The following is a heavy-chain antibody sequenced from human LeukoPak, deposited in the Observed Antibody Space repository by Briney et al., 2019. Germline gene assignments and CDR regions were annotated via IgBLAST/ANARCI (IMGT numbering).Heavy chain of an antibody. CDR1: GLTFSSYS. CDR2: ISSTSTTI. V-gene: IGHV3-48*02. D-gene: IGHD6-19*01. J-gene: IGHJ4*02. CDR3: ARTYGSGTNFDY. Sequence: GRSLRLSRAASGLTFSSYSMNWVRQAPGKRLELVSSISSTSTTIYYADSVKGRFTISRDNAKNSLYLQMNSLRDEDTAVYYCARTYGSGTNFDYWGQGTLVTVSS.